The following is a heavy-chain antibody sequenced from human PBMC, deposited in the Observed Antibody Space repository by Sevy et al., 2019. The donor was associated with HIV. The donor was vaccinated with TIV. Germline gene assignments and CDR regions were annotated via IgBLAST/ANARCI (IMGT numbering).Heavy chain of an antibody. CDR1: GFIFSGYG. Sequence: GGSLRLSCAASGFIFSGYGMHWVRQAPGRGLEWVSLISFDGNKKYYAEFVKGRFTISKESSKNTLFLEMNSLVAEDTAVYFCAKEDRGFYEDKTGYYADGPSVAYWGQGTLVTVSS. J-gene: IGHJ4*01. CDR2: ISFDGNKK. V-gene: IGHV3-30*18. CDR3: AKEDRGFYEDKTGYYADGPSVAY. D-gene: IGHD3-9*01.